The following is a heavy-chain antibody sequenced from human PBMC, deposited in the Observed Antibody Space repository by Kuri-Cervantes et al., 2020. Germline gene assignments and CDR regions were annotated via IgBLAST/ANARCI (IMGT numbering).Heavy chain of an antibody. V-gene: IGHV3-33*01. CDR1: GFTFSSYG. Sequence: GESLKISCAASGFTFSSYGMHWVRQAPGKGLEWVAVIWYDGSNKYYADSVKGRFTISRDNSKNTLYLQMNSLRAEDTAVYYCARVPRESAARWGQGTLVTVSS. CDR2: IWYDGSNK. J-gene: IGHJ4*02. D-gene: IGHD6-25*01. CDR3: ARVPRESAAR.